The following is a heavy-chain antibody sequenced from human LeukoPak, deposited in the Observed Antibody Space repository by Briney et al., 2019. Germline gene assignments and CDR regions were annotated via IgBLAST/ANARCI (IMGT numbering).Heavy chain of an antibody. J-gene: IGHJ5*02. V-gene: IGHV1-18*01. CDR3: ARDPGYSSGWYSNWFDP. Sequence: ASVKVSCKASGYTFTSCGISWVRQAPGQGLEWMGWISAYNGNTNYAQKLQGRVTMTTDTSTSTAYMELRSLRSDDTAVYYCARDPGYSSGWYSNWFDPWGQGTLVTVSS. D-gene: IGHD6-19*01. CDR2: ISAYNGNT. CDR1: GYTFTSCG.